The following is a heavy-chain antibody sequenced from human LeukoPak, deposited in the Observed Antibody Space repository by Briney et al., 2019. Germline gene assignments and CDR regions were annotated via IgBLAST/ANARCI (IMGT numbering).Heavy chain of an antibody. CDR1: GFTLSSYS. D-gene: IGHD3-9*01. V-gene: IGHV3-21*01. CDR2: ISSSSSYR. CDR3: ARDFESAGWFDP. Sequence: SGGSLRLSCAASGFTLSSYSMNWVRQAPGKGLEWVSSISSSSSYRYYADSVKGRFTISRDNAKNSLYLQMNSLRAEDTAVYYCARDFESAGWFDPWGQGTLVTVSS. J-gene: IGHJ5*02.